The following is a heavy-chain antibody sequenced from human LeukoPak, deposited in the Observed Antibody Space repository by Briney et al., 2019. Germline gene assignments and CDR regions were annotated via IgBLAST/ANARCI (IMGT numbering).Heavy chain of an antibody. D-gene: IGHD4/OR15-4a*01. J-gene: IGHJ4*02. CDR2: IDRNGRNT. CDR3: VKEMLTTTSAFDY. V-gene: IGHV3-64D*09. CDR1: GFMFSSYA. Sequence: GGSLRLSCSASGFMFSSYAMHWVRQAPGMGLEYVSTIDRNGRNTYYADSLRGRFTISRDNSKNTLYLQMRSLRAEDTAVYYCVKEMLTTTSAFDYWGQGSLVTVSS.